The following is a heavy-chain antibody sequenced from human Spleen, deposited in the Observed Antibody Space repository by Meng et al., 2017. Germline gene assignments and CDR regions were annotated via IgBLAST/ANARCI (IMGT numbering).Heavy chain of an antibody. J-gene: IGHJ4*02. CDR3: ARDEDISAAGKLFGDY. V-gene: IGHV1-2*06. Sequence: ASVKVSCKAYGYTFFTYAITWVRQAPGQGLEWMGRIDPKSGDTHYAQRFQGRVTMTGDTSISTAYMELSGLRSDDTAMYYCARDEDISAAGKLFGDYWGQGTLVTVSS. CDR2: IDPKSGDT. D-gene: IGHD6-13*01. CDR1: GYTFFTYA.